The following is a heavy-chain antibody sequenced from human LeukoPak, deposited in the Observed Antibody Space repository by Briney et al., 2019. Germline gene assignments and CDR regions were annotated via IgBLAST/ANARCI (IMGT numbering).Heavy chain of an antibody. D-gene: IGHD6-6*01. CDR1: GFTFSSYA. V-gene: IGHV3-23*01. CDR3: AKSPYIASHIYFDY. J-gene: IGHJ4*02. Sequence: GGSLRLSCAASGFTFSSYAMSWVRQTPGKGLEWVSTIVGSGGTTYFADSVKGRFTIPRDNSKNTRYLQMSSLRAEDTALYYCAKSPYIASHIYFDYWGQGTLVTVSS. CDR2: IVGSGGTT.